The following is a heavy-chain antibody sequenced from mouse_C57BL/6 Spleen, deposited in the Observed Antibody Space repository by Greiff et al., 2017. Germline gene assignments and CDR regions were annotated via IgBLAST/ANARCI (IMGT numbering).Heavy chain of an antibody. CDR2: IRSKSNNYAT. V-gene: IGHV10-1*01. CDR3: GRQIYLYAMDY. J-gene: IGHJ4*01. CDR1: GFSFNTYA. D-gene: IGHD5-5*01. Sequence: EVQRVESGGGLVQPKGSLKLSCAASGFSFNTYAMNWVRQAPGKGLEWVARIRSKSNNYATYYADSVKDRFTISRDDSESMLYLQMNNLKTEDTAMYYCGRQIYLYAMDYWGQGTSVTVSS.